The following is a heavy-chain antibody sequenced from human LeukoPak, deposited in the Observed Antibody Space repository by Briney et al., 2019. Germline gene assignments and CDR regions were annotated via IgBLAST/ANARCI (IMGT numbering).Heavy chain of an antibody. J-gene: IGHJ3*02. D-gene: IGHD4-23*01. Sequence: ASVTVSCKASGYTFTGYYMHWVRQAPGQGLEWMGWINPNSGGTNYAQKFQGRVTMTRDTSISTAYMELSRLRSDDTAVYYCARDRDYGGNHYAFDIWGQGTMVTVSS. CDR3: ARDRDYGGNHYAFDI. CDR2: INPNSGGT. CDR1: GYTFTGYY. V-gene: IGHV1-2*02.